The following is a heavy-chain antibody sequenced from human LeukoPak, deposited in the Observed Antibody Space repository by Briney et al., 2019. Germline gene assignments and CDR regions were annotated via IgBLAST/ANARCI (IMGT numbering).Heavy chain of an antibody. J-gene: IGHJ4*02. CDR3: ARELWELLYPDY. V-gene: IGHV1-18*01. D-gene: IGHD1-26*01. Sequence: ASVKVSCKASGCTFTSYAISWVRQAPGQGLEWMGWISAYNGNTNYAQKLQGRVTMTTDTSTSTAYMELRSLRSDDTAVYYCARELWELLYPDYWGQGTLVTVSS. CDR2: ISAYNGNT. CDR1: GCTFTSYA.